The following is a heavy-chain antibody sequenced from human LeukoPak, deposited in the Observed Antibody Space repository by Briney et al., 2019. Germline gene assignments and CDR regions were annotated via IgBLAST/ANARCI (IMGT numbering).Heavy chain of an antibody. V-gene: IGHV3-21*01. D-gene: IGHD3-9*01. J-gene: IGHJ4*02. CDR3: ANGDILTGYFI. CDR1: KFTFSDYS. Sequence: GGSLRLSCAASKFTFSDYSMSWVRQAPGKGLEWVSSISSIRNYIYYADSVKGRFTVSRDNAKNSLYLQMNSLRAEDTAVYYCANGDILTGYFIWGQGTLVTVSS. CDR2: ISSIRNYI.